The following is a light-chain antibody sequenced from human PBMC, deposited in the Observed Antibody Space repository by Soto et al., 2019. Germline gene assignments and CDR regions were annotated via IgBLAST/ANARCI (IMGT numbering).Light chain of an antibody. Sequence: QSALTQPPSASGSPGQSVAISCTGTSSDVGGYNYGSWYQQHPGKAPKLMIYEVTTRPSGVPDRFSGSKSGNTASLTVTGLQAEDEADYYCSSYAGSSNVFGTGTKLTVL. CDR2: EVT. V-gene: IGLV2-8*01. J-gene: IGLJ1*01. CDR3: SSYAGSSNV. CDR1: SSDVGGYNY.